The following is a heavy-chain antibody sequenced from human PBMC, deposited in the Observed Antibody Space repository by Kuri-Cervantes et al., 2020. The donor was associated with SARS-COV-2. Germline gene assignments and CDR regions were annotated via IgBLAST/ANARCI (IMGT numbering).Heavy chain of an antibody. CDR1: GGTFSSYA. CDR2: IIPIFGTA. J-gene: IGHJ6*03. V-gene: IGHV1-69*05. Sequence: SVKVSCKASGGTFSSYAISWVRQAPGQGLEWMGGIIPIFGTANYAQKFQGRVTITTDESTSTAYMELNSLRSEDTAVYYCASHLTGTTPYVYYYYMDVWGKGTTVTVSS. D-gene: IGHD1-20*01. CDR3: ASHLTGTTPYVYYYYMDV.